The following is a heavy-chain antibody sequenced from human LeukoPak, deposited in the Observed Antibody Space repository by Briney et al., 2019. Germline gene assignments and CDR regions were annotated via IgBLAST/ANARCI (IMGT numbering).Heavy chain of an antibody. CDR3: ARVPAAGTGPDY. D-gene: IGHD6-13*01. CDR2: INHSGST. Sequence: PSETLSLTCAVYGGSFSGYYWSWIRQPPGKGLEWIGEINHSGSTNYNPSLNSRVTISVATSKNQFSLSLTSVTAPDTAVYYCARVPAAGTGPDYWGQGTLVIVSS. CDR1: GGSFSGYY. V-gene: IGHV4-34*01. J-gene: IGHJ4*02.